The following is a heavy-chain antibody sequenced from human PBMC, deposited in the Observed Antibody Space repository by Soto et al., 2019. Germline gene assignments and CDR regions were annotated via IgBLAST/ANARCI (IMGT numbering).Heavy chain of an antibody. J-gene: IGHJ2*01. Sequence: QEQLVESGGGVVQPGKSLRLSCAASRFAFSSYAMHWVRQAPGKGLEWVAVISYDGGYENYADSVKGRFTVSRNNSKNTLSLQINILRPEDTALYYCAKGTTVTPWRYLDLWGQGTRVTVSS. CDR1: RFAFSSYA. V-gene: IGHV3-30*18. CDR2: ISYDGGYE. D-gene: IGHD4-17*01. CDR3: AKGTTVTPWRYLDL.